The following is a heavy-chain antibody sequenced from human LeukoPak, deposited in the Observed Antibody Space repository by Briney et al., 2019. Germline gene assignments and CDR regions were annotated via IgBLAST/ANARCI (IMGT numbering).Heavy chain of an antibody. Sequence: SVTVSFMASGGTFINYAISWVRQARGQGREWMGGIIPIFGTANYAQKFQGRVTITADEFTSTAYMELSSLRSEDTAVYYCARDSVAGSPEFDYWGQGTLVTVSS. CDR1: GGTFINYA. J-gene: IGHJ4*02. CDR3: ARDSVAGSPEFDY. V-gene: IGHV1-69*13. D-gene: IGHD6-19*01. CDR2: IIPIFGTA.